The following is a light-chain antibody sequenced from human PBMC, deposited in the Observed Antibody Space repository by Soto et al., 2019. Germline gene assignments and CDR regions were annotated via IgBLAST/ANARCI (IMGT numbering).Light chain of an antibody. J-gene: IGKJ1*01. CDR3: QHYNSYSEA. V-gene: IGKV1-5*03. CDR2: KAS. Sequence: DIPMTQSPSTLSASVGDRITITCLASQSISNWLAWYQQKPGKAPKLLIYKASTLKSGVPSRFSGSGSGTEFTLTISSLQPDDFATYYCQHYNSYSEAFGQGTKVDIK. CDR1: QSISNW.